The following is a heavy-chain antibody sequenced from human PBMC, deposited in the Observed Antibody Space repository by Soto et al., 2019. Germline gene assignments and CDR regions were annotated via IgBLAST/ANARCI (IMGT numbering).Heavy chain of an antibody. D-gene: IGHD2-15*01. CDR1: GLTLGGSA. CDR3: TFVVVVAATRVSDY. V-gene: IGHV3-73*01. CDR2: TRRKAKKNTT. Sequence: GRSMRLACAVSGLTLGGSAMHWVRQASGKGREWVGRTRRKAKKNTTAYAASMKARFTISRDDSKNTASLQMNSLKTEDTSVYYCTFVVVVAATRVSDYWGQGTLVTVSS. J-gene: IGHJ4*02.